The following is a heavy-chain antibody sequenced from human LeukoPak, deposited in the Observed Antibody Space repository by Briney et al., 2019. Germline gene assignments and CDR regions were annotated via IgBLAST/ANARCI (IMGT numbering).Heavy chain of an antibody. D-gene: IGHD2-15*01. J-gene: IGHJ4*02. CDR2: IKQDGSEK. V-gene: IGHV3-7*03. Sequence: GGSLRLSCAASGFTFSSYWMSWVRQAPGNGLEWVANIKQDGSEKYYVDSVKGRFTISRDNAKNSLYLQMNSLRAEDTAVYYCARDPGYCSGGSCSIDYWGQGTLVTVSS. CDR3: ARDPGYCSGGSCSIDY. CDR1: GFTFSSYW.